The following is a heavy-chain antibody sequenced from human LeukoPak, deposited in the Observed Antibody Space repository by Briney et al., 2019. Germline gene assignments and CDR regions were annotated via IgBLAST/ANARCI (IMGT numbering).Heavy chain of an antibody. V-gene: IGHV1-24*01. D-gene: IGHD2-8*02. CDR3: AALVRRDGAFDI. J-gene: IGHJ3*02. Sequence: ASVKVSCKVSGYTLTELSMHWVRQAPGKGLEWMGGFDPEDGETIYAQKFQGRVTMTEDTPTDTAYMELSSLRSEDTAVYYCAALVRRDGAFDIWGQGTMVTVSS. CDR1: GYTLTELS. CDR2: FDPEDGET.